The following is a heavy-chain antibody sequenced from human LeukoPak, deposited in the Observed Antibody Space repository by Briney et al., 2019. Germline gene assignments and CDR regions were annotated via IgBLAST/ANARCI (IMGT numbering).Heavy chain of an antibody. CDR1: GGSISSYY. V-gene: IGHV4-59*01. J-gene: IGHJ3*02. CDR3: ARDFVVGDSSGYDAFDI. Sequence: SETLSLTCTVSGGSISSYYWSWIRQPPGKGLEWIGYIYYSGSTNYNPSLKSRVTISVGTSKNQFSLKLSSVTAADTAVYYCARDFVVGDSSGYDAFDIWGQGTMVTVSS. D-gene: IGHD3-22*01. CDR2: IYYSGST.